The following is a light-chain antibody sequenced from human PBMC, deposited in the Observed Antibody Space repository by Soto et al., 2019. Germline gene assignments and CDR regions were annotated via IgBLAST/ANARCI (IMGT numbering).Light chain of an antibody. J-gene: IGLJ2*01. V-gene: IGLV2-14*01. CDR1: SSDLGDYNY. Sequence: QSVLTQPASMSGSPGQSITISCTGTSSDLGDYNYVSWYQQHPGKAPKLMIFEVTNRPSGVSSRFSGSKSGNTASLTISGLQAEDEAHYYCTSYTSSTTVIFGGGTQLTVL. CDR3: TSYTSSTTVI. CDR2: EVT.